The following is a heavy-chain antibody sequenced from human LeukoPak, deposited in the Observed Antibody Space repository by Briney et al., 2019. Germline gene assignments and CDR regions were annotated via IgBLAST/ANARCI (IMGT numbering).Heavy chain of an antibody. V-gene: IGHV3-7*01. J-gene: IGHJ3*02. Sequence: PGGSLRLSCAASGFTFSSYWMSWVRQAPGKGLEWVANIKQDGSEKYYVDSVKGRFTISRDNAKNSLYLQMNSLRAEDTAVYYCARSYYYDSSGYYRSPNNDAFDIWGQGTMVTVSS. CDR2: IKQDGSEK. D-gene: IGHD3-22*01. CDR3: ARSYYYDSSGYYRSPNNDAFDI. CDR1: GFTFSSYW.